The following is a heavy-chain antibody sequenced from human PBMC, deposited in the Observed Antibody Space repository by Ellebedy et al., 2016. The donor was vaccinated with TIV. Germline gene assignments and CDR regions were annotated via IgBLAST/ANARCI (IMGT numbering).Heavy chain of an antibody. V-gene: IGHV3-11*06. CDR2: ITSSSSYT. D-gene: IGHD1-26*01. CDR3: ARLKGWELLHYYYGMDV. J-gene: IGHJ6*02. CDR1: GFTFSDYY. Sequence: GESLKISXAASGFTFSDYYMSWIRQAPGKGLEWVSYITSSSSYTNYADSVKGRFTISRDNAKKSLYLQMNSLRAEDTAVYYCARLKGWELLHYYYGMDVWGQGTTVTVSS.